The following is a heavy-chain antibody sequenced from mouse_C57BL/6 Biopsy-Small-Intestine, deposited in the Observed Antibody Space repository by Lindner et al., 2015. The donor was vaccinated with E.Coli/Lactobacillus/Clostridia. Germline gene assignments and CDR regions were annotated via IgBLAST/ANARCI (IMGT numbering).Heavy chain of an antibody. CDR3: ARSGYSYGYGEDY. CDR2: MNPNSGKT. J-gene: IGHJ4*01. CDR1: GYTFISYD. Sequence: VKVSCKASGYTFISYDIHWVRQATGQGLEWMGWMNPNSGKTGYAQNFQGRVTMTRNTSISTAYMQLSSLRSEDTAVYYCARSGYSYGYGEDYWGQGTLVTVSS. D-gene: IGHD2-2*01. V-gene: IGHV1-66*01.